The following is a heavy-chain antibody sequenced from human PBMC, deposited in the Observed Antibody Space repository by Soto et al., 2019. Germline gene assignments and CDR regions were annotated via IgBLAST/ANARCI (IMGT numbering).Heavy chain of an antibody. D-gene: IGHD6-6*01. CDR1: GFSFSVYG. J-gene: IGHJ1*01. V-gene: IGHV3-30*18. Sequence: GGSLRLSCAASGFSFSVYGMHWVRQAPGKGLEWLAVISYDGSKKSYVDSVKGRFTISRDNSRNTLYLQMNSLRADDTAVYYCAQDWRYTSSFRLLGDPPNWGQGTLVTVSS. CDR3: AQDWRYTSSFRLLGDPPN. CDR2: ISYDGSKK.